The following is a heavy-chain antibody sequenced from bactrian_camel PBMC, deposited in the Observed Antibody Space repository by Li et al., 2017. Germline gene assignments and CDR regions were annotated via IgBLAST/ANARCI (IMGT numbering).Heavy chain of an antibody. CDR2: INSRGVIT. CDR3: VTDITNRDYASWNY. CDR1: GFMFSTYQ. Sequence: HVQLVESGGGLVQPGGSVTLSCATSGFMFSTYQMYWVRQAPGAGLDWVGHINSRGVITHYSSSVKGRFTISRDNVRNTMSLQMINLKPDDTAVYYCVTDITNRDYASWNYWGQGTQVTVS. J-gene: IGHJ4*01. V-gene: IGHV3S1*01. D-gene: IGHD1*01.